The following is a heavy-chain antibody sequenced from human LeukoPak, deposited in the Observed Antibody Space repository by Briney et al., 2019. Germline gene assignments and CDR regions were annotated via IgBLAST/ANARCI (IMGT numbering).Heavy chain of an antibody. V-gene: IGHV3-23*01. J-gene: IGHJ4*02. Sequence: GGSLRLSCAASRFTFSSYAMSWVRQAPGKGLEWVSAISGSGRDTYYTDSVKGRFTISRDNSKNTLYLQMHSPRAEDTAVYYCAKAGAVCSSTSCYANYWGQGTLVTVSS. CDR1: RFTFSSYA. CDR2: ISGSGRDT. D-gene: IGHD2-2*01. CDR3: AKAGAVCSSTSCYANY.